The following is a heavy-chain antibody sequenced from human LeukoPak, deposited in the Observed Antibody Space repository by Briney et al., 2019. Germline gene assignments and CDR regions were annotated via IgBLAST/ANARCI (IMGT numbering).Heavy chain of an antibody. J-gene: IGHJ4*02. CDR1: GFTFRSYW. D-gene: IGHD3-16*01. CDR2: IKQDGSEK. CDR3: ARGAYIFDY. Sequence: PGGSLRLSCAASGFTFRSYWMSWVRQAPRKGLEWVANIKQDGSEKYYVDSVKGRFTISRDNAKKSLYLQMNSLRAEDTAVYYCARGAYIFDYWGQGTLVTDSS. V-gene: IGHV3-7*04.